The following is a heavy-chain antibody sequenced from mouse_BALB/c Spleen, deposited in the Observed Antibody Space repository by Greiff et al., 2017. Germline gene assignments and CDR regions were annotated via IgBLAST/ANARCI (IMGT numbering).Heavy chain of an antibody. J-gene: IGHJ3*01. CDR3: TRNDYDVGAWFAY. CDR1: GYSFTSYW. Sequence: EVQLQQSGTVLARPGASVKMSCKASGYSFTSYWMHWVKQRPGQGLEWIGAIYPGNSDTSYNQKFKGKAKLTAVTSASTAYMELSSLTNEDSAVYYCTRNDYDVGAWFAYWGQGTLVTVSA. V-gene: IGHV1-5*01. CDR2: IYPGNSDT. D-gene: IGHD2-4*01.